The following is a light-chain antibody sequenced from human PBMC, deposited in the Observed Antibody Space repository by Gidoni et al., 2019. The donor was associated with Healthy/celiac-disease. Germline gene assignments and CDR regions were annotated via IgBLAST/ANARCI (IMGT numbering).Light chain of an antibody. CDR1: NIGSKS. CDR3: QVWDSSSDHRV. J-gene: IGLJ3*02. V-gene: IGLV3-21*04. Sequence: SYVLTQPPSVSVAPGKTARITCGGHNIGSKSVHWYQQKPGQAPVLVIYNDSDRPPGIPERFSGSNSGNTATLTISRVEAGDEADYYCQVWDSSSDHRVFGGGTKLTVL. CDR2: NDS.